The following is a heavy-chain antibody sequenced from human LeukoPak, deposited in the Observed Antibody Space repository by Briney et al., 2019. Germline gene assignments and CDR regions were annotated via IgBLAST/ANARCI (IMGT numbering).Heavy chain of an antibody. D-gene: IGHD6-6*01. Sequence: GGSLRLSCAASGFTFSSYAMSWVRQAPGKGLEWVSYISSSSGIIYYADSVKGRFTISRDNAKNSLYLQMNSLRAEDTAVYYCARPYSSSSRAQFDPWGQGTLVTVSS. V-gene: IGHV3-48*01. CDR1: GFTFSSYA. J-gene: IGHJ5*01. CDR3: ARPYSSSSRAQFDP. CDR2: ISSSSGII.